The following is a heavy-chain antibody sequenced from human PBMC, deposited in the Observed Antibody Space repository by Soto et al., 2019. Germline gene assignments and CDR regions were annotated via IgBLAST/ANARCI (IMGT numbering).Heavy chain of an antibody. D-gene: IGHD3-9*01. V-gene: IGHV1-18*01. J-gene: IGHJ5*02. CDR2: ISAYNGNT. CDR1: GYTFTSYG. Sequence: QVQLVQSVAEVKKPGASVKVSCKASGYTFTSYGISWVRQAPGQGLEWMGWISAYNGNTNYAQKLQGRVTMTTDTSTSTAYMELRSLRSDDTAVYYCARDPIYYDIVTGDKIENWFDPWGQGTLVTVSS. CDR3: ARDPIYYDIVTGDKIENWFDP.